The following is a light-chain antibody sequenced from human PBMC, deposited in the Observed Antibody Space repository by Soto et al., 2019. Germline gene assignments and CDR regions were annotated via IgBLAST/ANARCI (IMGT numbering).Light chain of an antibody. Sequence: QSVLTQSSSASASLGSSVKLTCTLSSGHSSYIIAWHQQQPGKAPRYLMKLEGSGSYNKGSGVPDRVSGSSSGADRYLTISNLQYEDEADYYCETWDSNTHVFGGGTQLTVL. CDR2: LEGSGSY. CDR3: ETWDSNTHV. V-gene: IGLV4-60*02. CDR1: SGHSSYI. J-gene: IGLJ3*02.